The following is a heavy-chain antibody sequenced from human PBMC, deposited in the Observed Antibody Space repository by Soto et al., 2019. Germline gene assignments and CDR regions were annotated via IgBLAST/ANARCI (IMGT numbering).Heavy chain of an antibody. CDR2: ISGSGGDT. J-gene: IGHJ6*02. CDR1: GFTFSSYA. V-gene: IGHV3-23*01. CDR3: AKHKAVAGPTGSMDV. D-gene: IGHD6-19*01. Sequence: GSLRLSCAASGFTFSSYAMSWVRQAPGKGLEWVSSISGSGGDTYYADSVKGRFTISRDNSKNTLYLQMNSLRAEDTAVYYCAKHKAVAGPTGSMDVWGQGTTVTVSS.